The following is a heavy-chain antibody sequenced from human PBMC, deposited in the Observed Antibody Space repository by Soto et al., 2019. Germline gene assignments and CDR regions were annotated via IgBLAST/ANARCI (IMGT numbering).Heavy chain of an antibody. CDR3: AREVVARSGSVRSYGMDV. Sequence: SETLSLTCTVSCGSISSGDYYWSWIRQPPGKGLEWIGYIYYSGSTYYNPSLKSRVTISVDTSKNQFSLKLSSVTAADTAVYYCAREVVARSGSVRSYGMDVWGQGTTVTVSS. J-gene: IGHJ6*02. CDR2: IYYSGST. V-gene: IGHV4-30-4*01. CDR1: CGSISSGDYY. D-gene: IGHD3-3*01.